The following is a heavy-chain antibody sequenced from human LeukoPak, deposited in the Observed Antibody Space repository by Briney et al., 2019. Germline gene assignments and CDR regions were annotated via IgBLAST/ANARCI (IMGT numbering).Heavy chain of an antibody. V-gene: IGHV3-30*18. CDR1: GFIFNTYG. CDR3: AKAEQRDYYDSSGSPGP. J-gene: IGHJ5*02. Sequence: GGSLRLSCAASGFIFNTYGMHWVRQAPGKGLEWVAVISYDGSKEYYADSVKGRFTISRDNSKNTLYLQMNSLRAEDTAVYYCAKAEQRDYYDSSGSPGPWGQGTLVTVSS. CDR2: ISYDGSKE. D-gene: IGHD3-22*01.